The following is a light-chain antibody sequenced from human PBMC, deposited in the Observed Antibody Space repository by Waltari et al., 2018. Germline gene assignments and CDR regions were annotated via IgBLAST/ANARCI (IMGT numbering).Light chain of an antibody. CDR1: TSISSY. J-gene: IGKJ1*01. Sequence: DIQMTQSPSSLPASVGHRGTITCRASTSISSYLHWYQQKPGKAPKLLIYAASSLQSGVPSRFSGSGSGPDFTLTISSLQPEDFATYYCQQSYSTPQTFGQGTKVEIK. CDR3: QQSYSTPQT. V-gene: IGKV1-39*01. CDR2: AAS.